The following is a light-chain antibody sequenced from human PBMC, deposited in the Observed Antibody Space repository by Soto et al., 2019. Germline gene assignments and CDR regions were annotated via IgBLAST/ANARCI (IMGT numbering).Light chain of an antibody. V-gene: IGKV3-11*01. CDR2: DAS. CDR1: QSVSSY. CDR3: QQRRA. J-gene: IGKJ3*01. Sequence: ENVLTQSPGTLSLSPGERGTLSCRASQSVSSYLAWYQQKPGQAPKLLIYDASNRATGIPARFSGSGSGTDFTLTISSLEPEDFAVYYCQQRRAFGPGTKVDIK.